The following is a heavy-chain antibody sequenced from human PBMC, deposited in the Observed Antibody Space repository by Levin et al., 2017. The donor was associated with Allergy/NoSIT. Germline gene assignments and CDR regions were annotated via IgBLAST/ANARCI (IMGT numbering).Heavy chain of an antibody. CDR3: AMDAVDKRMVLAY. CDR1: GGSINDYTYY. CDR2: IYYSGTT. V-gene: IGHV4-39*07. D-gene: IGHD2-8*01. Sequence: SETLSLTCTVSGGSINDYTYYRGWVRQAPGKAPEWIGVIYYSGTTYYNPSLKSRLTISVDTSKNQFSLKLNSVTAADTAVYYCAMDAVDKRMVLAYWGQGTLVTVSS. J-gene: IGHJ4*02.